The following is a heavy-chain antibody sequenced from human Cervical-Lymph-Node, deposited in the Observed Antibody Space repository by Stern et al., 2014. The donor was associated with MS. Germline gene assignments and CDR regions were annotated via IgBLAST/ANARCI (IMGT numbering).Heavy chain of an antibody. J-gene: IGHJ5*02. V-gene: IGHV4-61*01. CDR2: IYYSGNT. D-gene: IGHD5-12*01. CDR1: GGSVSSGSYY. CDR3: ARDNEDLVATIRWFDP. Sequence: QVQLVESGPGLVKPSETLSLTCSVSGGSVSSGSYYWSWIRQPPGKGLEWIGIIYYSGNTKTNPSLKSRITMSVDTSKNQFSLKLSAVTAADTAVYYCARDNEDLVATIRWFDPWGQGTLVTVSS.